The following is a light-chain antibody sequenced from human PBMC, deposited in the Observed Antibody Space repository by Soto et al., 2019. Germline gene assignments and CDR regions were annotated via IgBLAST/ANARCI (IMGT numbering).Light chain of an antibody. CDR3: GSYTSSTLYV. CDR1: SSDLASYHR. CDR2: EVS. J-gene: IGLJ1*01. Sequence: QSVLTQPPSVSGSPGQSVTISCTGTSSDLASYHRVSWYQRPPGTGPKLVIYEVSNRPSGIPDRFSGSKSGNTASLTISGLQAEDEADYDCGSYTSSTLYVFGTGTKGTVL. V-gene: IGLV2-18*02.